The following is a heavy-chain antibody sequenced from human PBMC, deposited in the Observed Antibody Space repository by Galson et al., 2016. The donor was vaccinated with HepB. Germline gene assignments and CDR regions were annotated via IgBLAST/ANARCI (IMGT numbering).Heavy chain of an antibody. CDR3: ASAPPQNLDWSSFDS. CDR1: GASISSSTYY. Sequence: SETLSLTCTVSGASISSSTYYWGWIRQPPGKGLEWIGSIYYSGNIYYNPSLKSRVTISVDASKNQFSLKLSSVTAADTAVYYCASAPPQNLDWSSFDSWGQGTLVTVSS. CDR2: IYYSGNI. D-gene: IGHD3/OR15-3a*01. V-gene: IGHV4-39*01. J-gene: IGHJ4*02.